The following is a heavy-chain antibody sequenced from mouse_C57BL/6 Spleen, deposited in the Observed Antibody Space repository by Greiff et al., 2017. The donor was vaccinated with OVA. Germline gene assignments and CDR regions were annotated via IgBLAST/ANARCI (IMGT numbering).Heavy chain of an antibody. CDR1: GYTFTSYW. CDR3: ARGILDRFAY. J-gene: IGHJ3*01. V-gene: IGHV1-52*01. CDR2: IDPSDSET. D-gene: IGHD1-1*01. Sequence: QVHVKQSGAELVRPGSSVKLSCKASGYTFTSYWMHWVKQRPIQGLEWIGNIDPSDSETHYNQKFKDKATLTVDKSSSTAYMQLSSLTSEDSAVYYCARGILDRFAYWGQGTLVTVSA.